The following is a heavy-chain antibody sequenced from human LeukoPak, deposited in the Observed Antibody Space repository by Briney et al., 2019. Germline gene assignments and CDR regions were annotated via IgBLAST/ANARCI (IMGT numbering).Heavy chain of an antibody. D-gene: IGHD5-18*01. CDR3: ARDPLQLWSFDY. CDR1: GFTFSSHG. J-gene: IGHJ4*02. Sequence: GGSLRLSCAASGFTFSSHGMNWVRQAPGKGLEWVSGISPSGGITYYTDSVKGRFTISRDNAKNSLFLQMNSLRAEDTAVYFCARDPLQLWSFDYWGQGTLVTVSS. V-gene: IGHV3-23*01. CDR2: ISPSGGIT.